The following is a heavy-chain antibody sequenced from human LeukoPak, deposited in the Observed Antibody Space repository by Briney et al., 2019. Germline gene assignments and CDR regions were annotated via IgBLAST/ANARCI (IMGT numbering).Heavy chain of an antibody. CDR3: ARDSPGYGGYDF. Sequence: PGGSLRLSCAASGFTFSNYWMQWVRQAPGKGLVWVSRIKADGNATTYADSVEGRFTISKDNAKNSLYLQMNSLRAEDTAVYYCARDSPGYGGYDFWGQGTLVTVSS. D-gene: IGHD5-12*01. J-gene: IGHJ4*02. V-gene: IGHV3-74*03. CDR1: GFTFSNYW. CDR2: IKADGNAT.